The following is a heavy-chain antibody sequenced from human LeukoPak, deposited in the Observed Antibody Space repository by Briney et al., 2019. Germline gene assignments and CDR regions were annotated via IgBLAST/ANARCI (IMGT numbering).Heavy chain of an antibody. V-gene: IGHV3-48*03. Sequence: RGSLRLSCAASGFTFSSYEMNWVRQAPGKGLEWVSYISSSGSTIYYADSVKGRFTISRGNAKNSLYLQMNSLRAEDTAVYYCARGETTACFDYWGQGTLVTVSS. CDR2: ISSSGSTI. J-gene: IGHJ4*02. CDR3: ARGETTACFDY. CDR1: GFTFSSYE. D-gene: IGHD4-17*01.